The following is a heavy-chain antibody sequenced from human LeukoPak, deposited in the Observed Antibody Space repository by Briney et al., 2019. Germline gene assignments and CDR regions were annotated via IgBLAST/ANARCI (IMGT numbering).Heavy chain of an antibody. CDR2: IWLDGSNK. CDR3: ARVEKRITYSYDSSGLTAFDI. CDR1: GFTFSKYT. Sequence: GGSLRLSCAASGFTFSKYTLHWVRQAPGKGLEWVAIIWLDGSNKFYADSVKGRFTLSTDKSKKTLYLQMNSLRAADTAVYFCARVEKRITYSYDSSGLTAFDIWGQGTMVAVS. D-gene: IGHD3-22*01. V-gene: IGHV3-33*01. J-gene: IGHJ3*02.